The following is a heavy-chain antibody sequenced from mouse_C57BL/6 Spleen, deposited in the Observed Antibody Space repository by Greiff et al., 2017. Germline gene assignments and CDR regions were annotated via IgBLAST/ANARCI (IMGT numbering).Heavy chain of an antibody. CDR1: GYTFTSYW. V-gene: IGHV1-69*01. CDR2: IDPSDSYT. CDR3: ARRDDSNLNYFDY. Sequence: QVQLQQPGAELVMPGASVKLSCKASGYTFTSYWMHWVKQRPGQGLEWIGEIDPSDSYTNYNQKFKGKSTLTVDKSSSTAYMQLSSLTSEDSAVYYCARRDDSNLNYFDYWGQGTTLTVSS. D-gene: IGHD2-5*01. J-gene: IGHJ2*01.